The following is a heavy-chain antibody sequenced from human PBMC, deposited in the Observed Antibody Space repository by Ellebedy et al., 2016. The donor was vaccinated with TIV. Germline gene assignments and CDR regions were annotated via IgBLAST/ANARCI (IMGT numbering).Heavy chain of an antibody. CDR1: GYTFTSYG. D-gene: IGHD3-22*01. Sequence: AASVKVSCKASGYTFTSYGISWVRQAPGQGLEWMGWSSPYNGNTKYAQTVQGRVTMTTDTSTSTAYMELRSLEAEDTAVYYCARAYSYDPNVYLDYWGQGTLVTVSS. CDR3: ARAYSYDPNVYLDY. V-gene: IGHV1-18*04. J-gene: IGHJ4*02. CDR2: SSPYNGNT.